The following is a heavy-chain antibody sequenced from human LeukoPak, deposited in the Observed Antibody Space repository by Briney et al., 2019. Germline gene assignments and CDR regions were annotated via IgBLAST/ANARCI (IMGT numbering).Heavy chain of an antibody. V-gene: IGHV3-53*01. J-gene: IGHJ4*02. CDR3: ARRAGAYSHPYDY. Sequence: GGSLRLSCAVPGFTLSNYSMNWVRQAPGKGLEWVSFIYSDNTHYSDSVKGRFTISRDNSNNTLYLQMNSLRAEDTAVYYCARRAGAYSHPYDYWGQGTLVTVSS. D-gene: IGHD4/OR15-4a*01. CDR2: IYSDNT. CDR1: GFTLSNYS.